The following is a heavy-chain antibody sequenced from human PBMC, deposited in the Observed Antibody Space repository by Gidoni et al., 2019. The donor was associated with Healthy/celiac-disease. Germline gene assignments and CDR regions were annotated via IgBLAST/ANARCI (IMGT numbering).Heavy chain of an antibody. CDR2: INHSGST. J-gene: IGHJ4*02. CDR3: ASLERRVFDY. D-gene: IGHD3-10*01. V-gene: IGHV4-34*01. Sequence: QVQLQQWGAGLLKPSETLSLTCAVYGGSFSGYYWSWIRQPPGKGLEWIGEINHSGSTNYNPAVKSRVTISVDTSKNQFSLKLSSVTAADTAVYYCASLERRVFDYWGQGTLVTVSS. CDR1: GGSFSGYY.